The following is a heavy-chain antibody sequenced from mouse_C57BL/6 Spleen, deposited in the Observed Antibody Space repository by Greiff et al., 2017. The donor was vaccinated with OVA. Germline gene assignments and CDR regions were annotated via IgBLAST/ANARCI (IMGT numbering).Heavy chain of an antibody. Sequence: VQLQQSDAELVKPGASVKISCKVSGYTFTDHTIHWMKQRPEQGLEWIGYIYPRDGSTKYNEKFKGQATLTADKSSSTSYMQLNSLTSEDSAVYFCASTGTDWYFDVWGTGTTVTVSS. CDR1: GYTFTDHT. CDR3: ASTGTDWYFDV. D-gene: IGHD4-1*02. CDR2: IYPRDGST. V-gene: IGHV1-78*01. J-gene: IGHJ1*03.